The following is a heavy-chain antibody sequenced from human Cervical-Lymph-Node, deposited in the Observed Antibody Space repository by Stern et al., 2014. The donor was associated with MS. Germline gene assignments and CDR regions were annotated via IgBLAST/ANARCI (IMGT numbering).Heavy chain of an antibody. CDR2: SIPLLRKT. D-gene: IGHD6-6*01. CDR1: GGNFSTYD. J-gene: IGHJ1*01. Sequence: QLVQSGTEVKRPGSSVKVSCKASGGNFSTYDISWVRQAPGQGLEWMGGSIPLLRKTNYAPKFQVRLIIGPDDSPTTAYMAVSTLRLEDTAVFYCARGEEYSSSIDYWGQGTLVVVSS. V-gene: IGHV1-69*01. CDR3: ARGEEYSSSIDY.